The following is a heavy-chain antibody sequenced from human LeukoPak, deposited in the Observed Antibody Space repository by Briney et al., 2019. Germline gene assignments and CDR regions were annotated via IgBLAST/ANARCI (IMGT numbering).Heavy chain of an antibody. J-gene: IGHJ3*02. Sequence: GGSLRLSCAASGFSVGTNYMTWVRQAPGKGLEWVSMIYAGGNTYYRDSVKGRFTISRDNSKNTLYLQMNSLRAEDTAVYYCARPYYYDSSGYYLLGAFDIWGQGTMVTVSS. CDR3: ARPYYYDSSGYYLLGAFDI. V-gene: IGHV3-53*05. D-gene: IGHD3-22*01. CDR2: IYAGGNT. CDR1: GFSVGTNY.